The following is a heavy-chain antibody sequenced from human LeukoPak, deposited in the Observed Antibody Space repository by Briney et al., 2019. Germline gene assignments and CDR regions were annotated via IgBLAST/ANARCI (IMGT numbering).Heavy chain of an antibody. CDR2: ISSSGSTI. CDR3: ARGNSYNWNDGEDWFDP. J-gene: IGHJ5*02. V-gene: IGHV3-11*01. Sequence: GGSLRLYCAASGFTFSDYYMSWIRQAPGQGLPWVSYISSSGSTIYYADSVKGRFTISRDNAKNSLYLQMNSLRAEDTAVYYCARGNSYNWNDGEDWFDPWGQGTLVTVSS. D-gene: IGHD1-1*01. CDR1: GFTFSDYY.